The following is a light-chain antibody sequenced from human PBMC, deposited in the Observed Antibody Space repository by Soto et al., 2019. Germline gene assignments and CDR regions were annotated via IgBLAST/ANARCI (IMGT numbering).Light chain of an antibody. J-gene: IGKJ1*01. CDR2: DAS. V-gene: IGKV3-11*01. CDR3: QHRSSGPGT. CDR1: QSVSSY. Sequence: EIVLTQSPATLSLSPGERATLSCRASQSVSSYLAWYQHQVGQAPRLLIYDASNRATGIPARFSGSGSGTDFPLIISCLEPEDFAVYYCQHRSSGPGTFGQGTKVDIK.